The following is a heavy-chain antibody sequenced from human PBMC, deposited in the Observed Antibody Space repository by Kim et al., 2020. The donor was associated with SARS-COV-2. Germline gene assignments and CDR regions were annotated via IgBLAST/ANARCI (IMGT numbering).Heavy chain of an antibody. V-gene: IGHV3-21*01. CDR3: ARDSYDFWSGYYTPSYYYYGMDV. Sequence: GGSLRLSCAASGFTFSSYSMNWVRQAPGKGLEWVSSISSSSSYIYYADSVKGRFTISRDNAKNSLYLQMNSLRAEDTAVYYCARDSYDFWSGYYTPSYYYYGMDVWGQGTTVTVSS. J-gene: IGHJ6*02. CDR2: ISSSSSYI. D-gene: IGHD3-3*01. CDR1: GFTFSSYS.